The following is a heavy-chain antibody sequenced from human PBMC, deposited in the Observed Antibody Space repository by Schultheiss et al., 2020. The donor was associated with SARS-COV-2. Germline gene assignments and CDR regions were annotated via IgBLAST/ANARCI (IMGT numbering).Heavy chain of an antibody. CDR3: AREPGASYDYIWGSYRPRPFDY. V-gene: IGHV4-4*08. CDR2: IYTSGST. D-gene: IGHD3-16*02. J-gene: IGHJ4*02. CDR1: GGSISSYY. Sequence: SETLSLTCTVSGGSISSYYWSWIRQPPGKGLEWIGRIYTSGSTNYNPSLKSRVTISVDTSKNQFSLKLSSVTAADTAVYYCAREPGASYDYIWGSYRPRPFDYWGQGTLVTVSS.